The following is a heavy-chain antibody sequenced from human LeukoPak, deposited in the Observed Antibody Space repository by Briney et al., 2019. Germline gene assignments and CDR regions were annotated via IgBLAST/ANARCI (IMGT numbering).Heavy chain of an antibody. CDR1: GFTFSNYN. J-gene: IGHJ4*02. CDR3: ARASRDGYNSDY. V-gene: IGHV3-21*01. Sequence: GGSLRLSCAASGFTFSNYNMNWVRQAPGEGLEWVSSISSSSSYKYYADSVKGRFTISRDNAKNSLYLQMNSLSAEDTAVYYCARASRDGYNSDYWGQGTLVTVSS. CDR2: ISSSSSYK. D-gene: IGHD5-24*01.